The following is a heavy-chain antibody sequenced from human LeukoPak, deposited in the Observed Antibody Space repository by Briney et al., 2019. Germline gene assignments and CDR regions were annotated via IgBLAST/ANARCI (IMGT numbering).Heavy chain of an antibody. CDR3: ARGRELLRYFDWLIDFDY. V-gene: IGHV1-18*01. Sequence: ASVKVSCKASGYTFTSYGISWVRQAPGQGLEWMGWISAYNGNTNYAQKLQGRVTMTKDTSTSTAYVELRSLRSDDTAVYYCARGRELLRYFDWLIDFDYWGQGTLVTVSS. CDR2: ISAYNGNT. D-gene: IGHD3-9*01. CDR1: GYTFTSYG. J-gene: IGHJ4*02.